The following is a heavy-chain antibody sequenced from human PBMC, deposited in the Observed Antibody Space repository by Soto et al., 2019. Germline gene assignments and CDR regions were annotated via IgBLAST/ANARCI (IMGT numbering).Heavy chain of an antibody. D-gene: IGHD3-9*01. V-gene: IGHV4-59*01. CDR1: GASIRSTY. Sequence: QVHLQESGPGLVKPSETLSLTCTVSGASIRSTYWSWIRQSPGKGLEWIGYIYYSGTTNYNPSLTNRVTIAVDTSKNQLSLNLTSVTAAYPAVYYCAKTPFSLTLGTVLHYFDSCCQGTLVTVSS. CDR2: IYYSGTT. J-gene: IGHJ4*02. CDR3: AKTPFSLTLGTVLHYFDS.